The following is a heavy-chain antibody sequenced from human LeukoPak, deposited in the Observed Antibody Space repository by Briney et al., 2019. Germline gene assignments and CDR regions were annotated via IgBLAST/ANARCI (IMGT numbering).Heavy chain of an antibody. D-gene: IGHD2-15*01. J-gene: IGHJ4*02. CDR2: INPNSGGT. V-gene: IGHV1-2*06. Sequence: GASVKVSCKASGYTFTGYYMHWVRQAPGQGLEWMGRINPNSGGTNYAQKFQGRVTMTRDTSISTAYMELSRLRSDDTAVYHWAIWDIVVVVAATRADYWGQGTLVTVSS. CDR3: AIWDIVVVVAATRADY. CDR1: GYTFTGYY.